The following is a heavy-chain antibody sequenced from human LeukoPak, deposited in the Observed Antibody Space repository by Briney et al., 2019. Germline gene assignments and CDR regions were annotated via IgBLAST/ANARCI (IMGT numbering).Heavy chain of an antibody. V-gene: IGHV3-21*04. D-gene: IGHD5-18*01. CDR3: ARAASRGYSYGFDY. Sequence: GGSLRLSCAASGFTFSSYSMNWVRQAPGKGLEWVSYISSNSRYIYYADSVKGRFTISRDNAKNTRFLQMNSLRAEDTAVYYCARAASRGYSYGFDYWGQGTLVTVSA. CDR1: GFTFSSYS. J-gene: IGHJ4*02. CDR2: ISSNSRYI.